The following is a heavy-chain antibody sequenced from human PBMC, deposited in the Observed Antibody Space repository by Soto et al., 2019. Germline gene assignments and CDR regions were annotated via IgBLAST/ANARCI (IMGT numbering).Heavy chain of an antibody. Sequence: QVQLVQSGAEVKKPGASVKVSCKASGYTFTSYGISWVRQAPGQGLEWMGWISAYNGNTNYAQKLQGRATMTTDTSTSTAYMELRSLRSDDTAVYYCASPGWGYISGGAYAFDIWGQGTMVTVSS. J-gene: IGHJ3*02. CDR3: ASPGWGYISGGAYAFDI. CDR2: ISAYNGNT. V-gene: IGHV1-18*01. D-gene: IGHD6-19*01. CDR1: GYTFTSYG.